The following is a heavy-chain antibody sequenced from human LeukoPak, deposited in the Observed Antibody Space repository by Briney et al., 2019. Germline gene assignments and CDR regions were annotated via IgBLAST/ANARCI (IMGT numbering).Heavy chain of an antibody. D-gene: IGHD2-15*01. CDR1: GFTFSSYA. CDR2: ITPSGDTT. J-gene: IGHJ3*02. Sequence: GGSLRLSCAASGFTFSSYAMSWVRQAPGKGLEWVSAITPSGDTTYYADSVKGRFTISRDYSKNTLYLQMNSLRAEDTAVYYCASGGSAHLGFDAFDIWGQGTMVTVSS. V-gene: IGHV3-23*01. CDR3: ASGGSAHLGFDAFDI.